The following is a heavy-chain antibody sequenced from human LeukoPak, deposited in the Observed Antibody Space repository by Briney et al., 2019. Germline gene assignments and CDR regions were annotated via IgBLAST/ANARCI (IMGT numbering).Heavy chain of an antibody. CDR1: GGSFSGYY. V-gene: IGHV4-34*01. CDR3: ARLSYSYGPIDY. CDR2: INHSGST. D-gene: IGHD5-18*01. J-gene: IGHJ4*02. Sequence: SETLSLTCAVYGGSFSGYYWSWIRQPPGKGLERIGEINHSGSTNYNPSLKSRVTISVDTSKNQFSLKLSSVTAADTAVYYCARLSYSYGPIDYWGQGTLVTVSS.